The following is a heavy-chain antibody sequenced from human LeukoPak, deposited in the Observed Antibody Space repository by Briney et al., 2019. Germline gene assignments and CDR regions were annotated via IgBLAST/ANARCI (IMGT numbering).Heavy chain of an antibody. CDR1: GDSISSGDYY. CDR3: ARVGGYEYYFDY. CDR2: ISSSGST. V-gene: IGHV4-61*02. Sequence: PSETLSLTCTVSGDSISSGDYYWSWIRQPAGKGLEWIGRISSSGSTNYNPSLKSRVTISVDTSKNQFSLKLSSVTAADTAVYYCARVGGYEYYFDYWGQGTLVTVSS. J-gene: IGHJ4*02. D-gene: IGHD5-12*01.